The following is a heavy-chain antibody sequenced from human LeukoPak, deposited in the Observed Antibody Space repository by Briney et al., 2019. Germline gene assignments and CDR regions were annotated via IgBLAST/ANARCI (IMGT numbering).Heavy chain of an antibody. CDR3: ATVHYYDSSGYNYYFDY. Sequence: ASVKVSCKVSGYTLTELSMHWVRQAPGKGLEWMGGFDPEDGETIYAQKFRGRVTMTEDTSTDTAYMELSSLRSEDTAVYYCATVHYYDSSGYNYYFDYWGQGTLVTVSS. J-gene: IGHJ4*02. V-gene: IGHV1-24*01. CDR1: GYTLTELS. D-gene: IGHD3-22*01. CDR2: FDPEDGET.